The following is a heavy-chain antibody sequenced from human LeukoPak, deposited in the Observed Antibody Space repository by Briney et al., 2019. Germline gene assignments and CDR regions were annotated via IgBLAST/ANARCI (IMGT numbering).Heavy chain of an antibody. CDR3: AKDPRDYYYYDSSGRPGY. Sequence: GGSLRLSCAASGFTFSSYGMHWVRQAPGKGLEWVAFIRYDGSNKYYADSVKGRFTISRDNSKNTLYLQMNSLRAEDTAVYYCAKDPRDYYYYDSSGRPGYWGQGTLVTVSS. D-gene: IGHD3-22*01. CDR1: GFTFSSYG. J-gene: IGHJ4*02. V-gene: IGHV3-30*02. CDR2: IRYDGSNK.